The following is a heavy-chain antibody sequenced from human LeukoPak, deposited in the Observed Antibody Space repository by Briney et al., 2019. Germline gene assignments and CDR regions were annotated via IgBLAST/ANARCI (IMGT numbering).Heavy chain of an antibody. CDR2: IYPGDSDT. Sequence: KHEESLKISCKGSGYSFTRNWTGWVRQMPGKGLEWMGIIYPGDSDTRYSPSFQGQVTISADKSISTAYLQWSTLKASDTAMYYCARLYSGYDSYFDYWGQGTLVTVSS. CDR3: ARLYSGYDSYFDY. V-gene: IGHV5-51*01. J-gene: IGHJ4*02. D-gene: IGHD5-12*01. CDR1: GYSFTRNW.